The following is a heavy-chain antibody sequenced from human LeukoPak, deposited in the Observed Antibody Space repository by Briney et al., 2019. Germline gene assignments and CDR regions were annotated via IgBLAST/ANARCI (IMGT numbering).Heavy chain of an antibody. D-gene: IGHD3-22*01. J-gene: IGHJ4*02. CDR3: AKDPPHSDRSIYSDNS. CDR1: GFIFSNNI. V-gene: IGHV3-23*01. Sequence: PGGSLRLSCAASGFIFSNNIMNWVRQAPGKGLEWVSVISADGGDINYADSVNGRFTISRDNSENTLHLQMDSLRAEDTAVYYCAKDPPHSDRSIYSDNSWGQGTLVTVSS. CDR2: ISADGGDI.